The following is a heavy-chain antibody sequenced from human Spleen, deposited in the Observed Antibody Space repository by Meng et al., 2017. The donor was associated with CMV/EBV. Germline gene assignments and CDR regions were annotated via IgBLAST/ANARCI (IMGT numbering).Heavy chain of an antibody. CDR2: ITRRSNHI. D-gene: IGHD3-22*01. CDR3: ARDNDYYDDNGYYSYGMDV. CDR1: DFSFSFYT. J-gene: IGHJ6*02. V-gene: IGHV3-21*06. Sequence: GGSLRLSCAASDFSFSFYTMNWVRQPPGGGLEWVSSITRRSNHISYADSVKGRFTVSRDNAKNSLFLQMNSLRAEDTAVYYCARDNDYYDDNGYYSYGMDVWGPGTMVTVSS.